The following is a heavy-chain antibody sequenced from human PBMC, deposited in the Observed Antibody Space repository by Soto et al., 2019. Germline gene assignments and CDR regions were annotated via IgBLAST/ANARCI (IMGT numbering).Heavy chain of an antibody. D-gene: IGHD2-8*01. Sequence: SATLSLTCTVCGRSISSESYYWGWIRQPPGKGLEWIGNIYYSGAAYYNPSLKSRVTISVDTSKNQFSLKLGSVTAADTAVFYCARYNDNNGTYYFDQWGQGTLVTVS. CDR3: ARYNDNNGTYYFDQ. J-gene: IGHJ4*02. CDR2: IYYSGAA. CDR1: GRSISSESYY. V-gene: IGHV4-39*01.